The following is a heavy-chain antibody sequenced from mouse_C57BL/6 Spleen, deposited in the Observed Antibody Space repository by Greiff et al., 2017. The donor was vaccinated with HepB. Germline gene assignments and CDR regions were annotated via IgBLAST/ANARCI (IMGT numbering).Heavy chain of an antibody. D-gene: IGHD2-4*01. CDR1: GYTFTDYY. J-gene: IGHJ1*03. Sequence: EVQLQQSGPELVKPGASVKISCKASGYTFTDYYMNWVKQSHGKSLEWIGDINPNNGGTSYNQKFKGKATLTVDKSSSTAYMELRSLTSEDSAVYYCARSPSTMITTGPHWYFDVWGTGTTVTVSS. CDR3: ARSPSTMITTGPHWYFDV. CDR2: INPNNGGT. V-gene: IGHV1-26*01.